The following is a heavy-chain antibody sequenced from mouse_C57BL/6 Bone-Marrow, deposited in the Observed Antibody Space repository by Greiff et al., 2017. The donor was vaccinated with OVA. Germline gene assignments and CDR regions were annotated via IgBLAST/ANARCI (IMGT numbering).Heavy chain of an antibody. Sequence: EVQVVESGAELVRPGASVKLSCTASGFNIKDDYMHWVKQRPEQGLEWIGWIDPENGDTEYASKFQGKATITADTSSNTAYLQLSSLTSEDTAVYYFFTTVVATDYWGQGTTLTVSS. CDR3: FTTVVATDY. D-gene: IGHD1-1*01. CDR1: GFNIKDDY. J-gene: IGHJ2*01. CDR2: IDPENGDT. V-gene: IGHV14-4*01.